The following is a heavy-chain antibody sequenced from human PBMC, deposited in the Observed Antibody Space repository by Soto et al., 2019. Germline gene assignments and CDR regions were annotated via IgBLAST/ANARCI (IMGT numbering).Heavy chain of an antibody. D-gene: IGHD3-10*01. V-gene: IGHV3-15*05. J-gene: IGHJ4*02. CDR3: AREWFGDFV. CDR2: IKTKSDGAVT. CDR1: GLTLSDAW. Sequence: EVQLVESGGGLVKPGGSLRLSCVGSGLTLSDAWMNWVRQIPGKGPERVGRIKTKSDGAVTDYAALEKGRFTISRDDSENTVYLQMNSLKTEDTAVYYCAREWFGDFVWGQGTLVTVSS.